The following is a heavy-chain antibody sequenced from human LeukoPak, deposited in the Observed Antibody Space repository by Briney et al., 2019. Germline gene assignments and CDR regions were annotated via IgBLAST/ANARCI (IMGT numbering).Heavy chain of an antibody. CDR2: IYYSGNT. J-gene: IGHJ4*02. Sequence: SETLSLTCTVSGGSISSYYWSWTRQPPGKGQEWVGDIYYSGNTNYNPSLKSRVTISVHTSKTQFFLKLSSVTAADTAVYYCARDLGFGYFDYWGQRTLVTVSS. D-gene: IGHD3-16*01. CDR3: ARDLGFGYFDY. V-gene: IGHV4-59*01. CDR1: GGSISSYY.